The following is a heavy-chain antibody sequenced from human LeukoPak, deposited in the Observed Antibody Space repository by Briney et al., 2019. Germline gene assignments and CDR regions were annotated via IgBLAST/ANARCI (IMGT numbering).Heavy chain of an antibody. Sequence: ASVKVSCKASGYTFTSYGINWVRQAAGQGLEWMGWISAYNGKTNYTQKLQGRVTMTTDTSTSTAYMELRSLRSDDTAVYYCAREVPYDSSVYYQPLDYWGQGTLVTVSS. D-gene: IGHD3-22*01. CDR3: AREVPYDSSVYYQPLDY. V-gene: IGHV1-18*01. J-gene: IGHJ4*02. CDR1: GYTFTSYG. CDR2: ISAYNGKT.